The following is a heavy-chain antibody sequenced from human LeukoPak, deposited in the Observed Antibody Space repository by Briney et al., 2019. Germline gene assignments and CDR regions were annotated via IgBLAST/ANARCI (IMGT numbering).Heavy chain of an antibody. Sequence: SETLSLTCTVSGGSISSHYWSWIRQPPGKGLECIGYIYYSGSTNYNPSLKSRVTISVDTSKNQFSLKLSSVTAADTAVYYCASVPAAIPVGNYYMDVWGKGRRSPSP. CDR1: GGSISSHY. D-gene: IGHD2-2*02. CDR3: ASVPAAIPVGNYYMDV. V-gene: IGHV4-59*11. J-gene: IGHJ6*03. CDR2: IYYSGST.